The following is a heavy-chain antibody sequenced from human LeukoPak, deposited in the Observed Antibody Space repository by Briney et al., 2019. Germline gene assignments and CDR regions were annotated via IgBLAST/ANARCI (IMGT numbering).Heavy chain of an antibody. CDR1: GGSLSSYY. CDR3: ASDPGLSRKWKNDYCDY. V-gene: IGHV4-59*01. D-gene: IGHD1-1*01. J-gene: IGHJ4*02. CDR2: IYYSGST. Sequence: SETLSLTCTVSGGSLSSYYWICIRQPPGKGLEWIGYIYYSGSTNYNPSLKSRVTISVDTSKNQFSLKLSSVTAADTAVYYCASDPGLSRKWKNDYCDYWGQGTLVTVSS.